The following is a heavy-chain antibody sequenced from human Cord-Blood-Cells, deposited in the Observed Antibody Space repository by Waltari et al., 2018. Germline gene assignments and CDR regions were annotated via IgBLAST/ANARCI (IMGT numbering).Heavy chain of an antibody. Sequence: QVQLVQSGAEVKKPGSSVKVSCKASGGTFSSYAISWVRQAPGPGLEWMGRIIPIFGTANYAQKFQGRVTVTADESTSTAYMELSSLRSEDTAVYYCARGESRFLEWLPYDDAFDIWGQGTMVTVSS. V-gene: IGHV1-69*18. J-gene: IGHJ3*02. D-gene: IGHD3-3*01. CDR3: ARGESRFLEWLPYDDAFDI. CDR1: GGTFSSYA. CDR2: IIPIFGTA.